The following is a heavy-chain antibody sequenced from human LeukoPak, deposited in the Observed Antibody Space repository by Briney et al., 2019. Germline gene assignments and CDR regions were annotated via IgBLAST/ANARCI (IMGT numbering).Heavy chain of an antibody. D-gene: IGHD3-10*01. CDR3: ATDPNYYGSGSLDY. Sequence: ASVKVSCKVSGYTFRDDYIHWVRQAPGQGLEWMGRINPDTGRTDYAQKFQGRVTMTEDTSTDTVYMELSSLRSEDTAMYYCATDPNYYGSGSLDYWGQGTLVTVSS. V-gene: IGHV1/OR15-1*04. J-gene: IGHJ4*02. CDR2: INPDTGRT. CDR1: GYTFRDDY.